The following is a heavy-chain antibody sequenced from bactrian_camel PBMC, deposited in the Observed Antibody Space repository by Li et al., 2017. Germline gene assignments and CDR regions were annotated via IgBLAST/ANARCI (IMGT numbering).Heavy chain of an antibody. V-gene: IGHV3S40*01. Sequence: DVQLVESGGGSVQAGGSLRVSCATSTYVFSGSFCMGWFRQAPGKEREGVAAINDGTTSIHYTVKGRFSISQDNAKNTVYLQMNDLRPEDTAMYYCAAGLPANVWVPSDYTYWGQGTQVTVS. CDR1: TYVFSGSF. D-gene: IGHD4*01. CDR2: INDGTT. CDR3: AAGLPANVWVPSDYTY. J-gene: IGHJ4*01.